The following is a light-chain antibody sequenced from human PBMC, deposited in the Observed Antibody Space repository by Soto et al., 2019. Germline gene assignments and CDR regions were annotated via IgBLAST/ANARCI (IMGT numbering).Light chain of an antibody. J-gene: IGKJ4*01. CDR1: QGIAPY. Sequence: DVQMTQSPSSLSAFVGDRVTITCRASQGIAPYLAWFQQKPGKVPKLLIYATSTLQSGVPSRFSGSGSGTDFTLTINSLQPEDVGTYYGQKYSSAPLTFGGGTKVEIK. CDR3: QKYSSAPLT. CDR2: ATS. V-gene: IGKV1-27*01.